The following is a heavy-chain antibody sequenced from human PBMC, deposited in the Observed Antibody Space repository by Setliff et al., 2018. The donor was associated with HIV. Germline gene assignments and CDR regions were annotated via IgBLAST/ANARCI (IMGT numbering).Heavy chain of an antibody. CDR2: FIPMFGAT. J-gene: IGHJ5*02. CDR1: GGTFSRSV. V-gene: IGHV1-69*06. CDR3: ARSGGGYYTKNINWFDP. Sequence: SVKVSCKASGGTFSRSVFSWVRQAPGQGLQWMGRFIPMFGATKYAQGFQSRVTITADRSTSTVHMELRSLRSEDTAVYYCARSGGGYYTKNINWFDPWGQGTLVTVSS. D-gene: IGHD3-3*01.